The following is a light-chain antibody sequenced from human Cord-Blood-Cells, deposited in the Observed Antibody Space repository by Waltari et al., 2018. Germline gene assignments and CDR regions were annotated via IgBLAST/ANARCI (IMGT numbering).Light chain of an antibody. V-gene: IGLV2-23*01. Sequence: QSALTQPASVSGSPGQSITISCTGTSSDVGSYNLVSWYQQHPGKAPKLMIYEGSKRPSGVSNRFSGSKSGNTASLTISGLQAEDEADYYCCSYAGSPWVLGGGTKLTVL. CDR1: SSDVGSYNL. J-gene: IGLJ3*02. CDR3: CSYAGSPWV. CDR2: EGS.